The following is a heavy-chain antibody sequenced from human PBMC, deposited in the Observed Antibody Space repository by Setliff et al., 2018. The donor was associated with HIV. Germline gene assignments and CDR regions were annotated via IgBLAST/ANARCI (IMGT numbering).Heavy chain of an antibody. D-gene: IGHD2-15*01. Sequence: SETLSLTCTVSGGSISTSYWNWIRQPPGKGLEWIGYIYSSGTTNYNPSRKSRVTISLDTSRNQLSLKLGSVTAADTAMYYCAREHCSGGSCNGFDIWGQGTMVTVSS. V-gene: IGHV4-4*09. CDR1: GGSISTSY. CDR3: AREHCSGGSCNGFDI. CDR2: IYSSGTT. J-gene: IGHJ3*02.